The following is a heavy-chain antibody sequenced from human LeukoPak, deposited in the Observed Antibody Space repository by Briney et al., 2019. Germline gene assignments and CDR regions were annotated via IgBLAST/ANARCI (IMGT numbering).Heavy chain of an antibody. D-gene: IGHD4-23*01. Sequence: ASVRVSCKVSGYLLSELSIHWVRQTAGKGLEWMAGFAREVDDTIYSENFQGRVTMTEDTSTDTAYMELSSLTFDDTAVYYCTTGMANDYAGNDYWDQGTLVTVSS. CDR2: FAREVDDT. CDR1: GYLLSELS. CDR3: TTGMANDYAGNDY. J-gene: IGHJ4*02. V-gene: IGHV1-24*01.